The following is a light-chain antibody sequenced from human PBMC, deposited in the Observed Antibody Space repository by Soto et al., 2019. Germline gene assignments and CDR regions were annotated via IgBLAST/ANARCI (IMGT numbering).Light chain of an antibody. J-gene: IGLJ1*01. Sequence: QPALTQPASVSGSPGQSITTSCTGTSSDVGGYNYVSWYQQHPGKGPKLMIYEVSNRPSGVSNRFSGSKSGNTATLTISGLQAEDEADYYCSSYTSTSTRVFGTGTKVTVL. CDR1: SSDVGGYNY. CDR2: EVS. V-gene: IGLV2-14*03. CDR3: SSYTSTSTRV.